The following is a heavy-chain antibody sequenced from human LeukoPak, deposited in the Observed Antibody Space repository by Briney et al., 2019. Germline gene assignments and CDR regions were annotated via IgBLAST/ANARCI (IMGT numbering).Heavy chain of an antibody. CDR3: ARGYGWNCYSTSCAGAFDV. J-gene: IGHJ3*01. D-gene: IGHD2-2*01. CDR1: GSTLSDYS. Sequence: GGSLRLSCAAAGSTLSDYSMTWVRRAPGKGLGWVAYIKQDGRAKFCVDSVRGRFIISRDHPQHSLYLQIYSLSVEDTAVYYCARGYGWNCYSTSCAGAFDVWGQGTMVTVSS. CDR2: IKQDGRAK. V-gene: IGHV3-7*01.